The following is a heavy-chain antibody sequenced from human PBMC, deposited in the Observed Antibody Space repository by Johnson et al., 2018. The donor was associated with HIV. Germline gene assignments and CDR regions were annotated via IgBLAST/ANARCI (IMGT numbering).Heavy chain of an antibody. CDR1: GFTFSSYG. Sequence: VQLVESGGGVVQPGVSLRLSCAASGFTFSSYGMHWVRQAPGRGLEWLGRARNEANSYTIEYAASVRGRFSISRDHSKNSVFLQMNSLKTEDTAVYYCARGYGVYATSFDVWGQGTVVAVSS. J-gene: IGHJ3*01. D-gene: IGHD5/OR15-5a*01. CDR3: ARGYGVYATSFDV. CDR2: ARNEANSYTI. V-gene: IGHV3-72*01.